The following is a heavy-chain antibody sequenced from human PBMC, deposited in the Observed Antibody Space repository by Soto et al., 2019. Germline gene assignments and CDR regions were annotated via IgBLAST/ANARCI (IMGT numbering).Heavy chain of an antibody. V-gene: IGHV4-59*01. J-gene: IGHJ2*01. D-gene: IGHD3-9*01. Sequence: TSETLSLTCTVSGGSISSYYWSWIRQPPGKGLEWIGYIYYSGSTNYNPSLKSRVTISVDTSKNQFSLKLSSVTAADTAVYYCARGTPYYDILTGYYKSWYFDLWGRGTLVTVSS. CDR3: ARGTPYYDILTGYYKSWYFDL. CDR1: GGSISSYY. CDR2: IYYSGST.